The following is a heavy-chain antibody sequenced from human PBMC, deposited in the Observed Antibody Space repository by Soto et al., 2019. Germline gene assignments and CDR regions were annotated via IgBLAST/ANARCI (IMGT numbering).Heavy chain of an antibody. CDR1: GFTFTSSA. V-gene: IGHV1-58*02. D-gene: IGHD2-15*01. J-gene: IGHJ3*02. CDR2: IVVGSGNT. CDR3: AAAHCSGGSCYRVDAFDI. Sequence: GASVKVSCKASGFTFTSSAMQWVRQARGQRLEWIGWIVVGSGNTNYAQKFQERVTITRDMSTSTAYMELSSLRSEDTAVYYCAAAHCSGGSCYRVDAFDIWGQGTMVTVSS.